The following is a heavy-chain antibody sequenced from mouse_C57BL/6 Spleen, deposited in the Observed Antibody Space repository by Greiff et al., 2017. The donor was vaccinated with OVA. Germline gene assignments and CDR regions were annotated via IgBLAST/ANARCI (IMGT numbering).Heavy chain of an antibody. J-gene: IGHJ4*01. V-gene: IGHV1-55*01. CDR2: IYPGSGST. Sequence: QVQLQQPGAELVKPGASVKMSCKASGYTFTSYWITWVKQRPGQGLEWIGDIYPGSGSTNYNEKFKSKATLTVDTSSSTAYMQLSSLTSEDSAVYYCARRDSRIRAMDDWGQGTSVTVSS. CDR1: GYTFTSYW. CDR3: ARRDSRIRAMDD. D-gene: IGHD1-1*01.